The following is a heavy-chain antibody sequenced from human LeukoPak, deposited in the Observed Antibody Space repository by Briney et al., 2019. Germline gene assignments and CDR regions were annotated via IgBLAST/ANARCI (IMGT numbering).Heavy chain of an antibody. J-gene: IGHJ4*02. CDR2: INHSGST. CDR1: GGSSSGYY. CDR3: ARGPGLHYDILTGYSSTGGDY. Sequence: TSETLSLTCAVYGGSSSGYYWSWIRQPPGKGLEWIGEINHSGSTNYNPSLKSRVTISVDTSKNQFPLKLSSVTAADTAVYYCARGPGLHYDILTGYSSTGGDYWGQGTLVTVSS. V-gene: IGHV4-34*01. D-gene: IGHD3-9*01.